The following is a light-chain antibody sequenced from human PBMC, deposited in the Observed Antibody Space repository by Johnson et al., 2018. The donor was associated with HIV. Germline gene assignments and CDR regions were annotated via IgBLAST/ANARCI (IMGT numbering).Light chain of an antibody. J-gene: IGLJ1*01. Sequence: QLVLTQPPSVSAAPGQKVTISCSGSSSNIGNNYVSWYQQLPGTAPKLLVYENIKRPSGIPDRFSGSKSGTSATLGIAGLQTGAEADYYCGTWDSSLSANVFGTGTKVTGL. V-gene: IGLV1-51*02. CDR3: GTWDSSLSANV. CDR1: SSNIGNNY. CDR2: ENI.